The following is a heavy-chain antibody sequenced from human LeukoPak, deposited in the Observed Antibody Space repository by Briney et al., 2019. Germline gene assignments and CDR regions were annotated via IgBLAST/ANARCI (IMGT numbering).Heavy chain of an antibody. CDR1: GGSISSYY. CDR2: IYYSGST. D-gene: IGHD3-22*01. V-gene: IGHV4-59*01. CDR3: ARDKILHHYYDSSGPDAFDI. Sequence: SETLSLTCTVSGGSISSYYWSWIRQPPGKGLEWIGYIYYSGSTNYNPSLKSRVTISVDTSNNQFSLKLSSVTAADTAVYYCARDKILHHYYDSSGPDAFDIWGQGTMVTVSS. J-gene: IGHJ3*02.